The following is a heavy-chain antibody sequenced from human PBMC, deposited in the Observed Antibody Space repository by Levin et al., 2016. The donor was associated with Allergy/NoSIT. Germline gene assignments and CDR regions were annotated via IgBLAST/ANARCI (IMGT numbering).Heavy chain of an antibody. Sequence: GGSLRLSCAASGFTFSSYAMSWVRQAPGKGLEWVSAISGSGGSTYYADSVKGRFAISRDNSKNTLYLQMNSLRAEDTAVYYCRQGGGGSGWLSSYYYYGMDVWGQGTTVTVSS. CDR1: GFTFSSYA. J-gene: IGHJ6*02. CDR3: RQGGGGSGWLSSYYYYGMDV. D-gene: IGHD6-19*01. V-gene: IGHV3-23*01. CDR2: ISGSGGST.